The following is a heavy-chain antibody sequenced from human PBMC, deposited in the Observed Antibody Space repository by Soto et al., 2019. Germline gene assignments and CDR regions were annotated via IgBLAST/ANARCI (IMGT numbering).Heavy chain of an antibody. D-gene: IGHD6-13*01. Sequence: PGGSLRLSCAASGFTFSSYGMHWVRQAPGKGLEWVAVISYDGSNKYYADSVKGRFTISRDNSKNTLYLQMNSLRAEDTAVYYCAKDRAAAGTGVCNYWGQGTLVTVSS. V-gene: IGHV3-30*18. CDR1: GFTFSSYG. CDR3: AKDRAAAGTGVCNY. CDR2: ISYDGSNK. J-gene: IGHJ4*02.